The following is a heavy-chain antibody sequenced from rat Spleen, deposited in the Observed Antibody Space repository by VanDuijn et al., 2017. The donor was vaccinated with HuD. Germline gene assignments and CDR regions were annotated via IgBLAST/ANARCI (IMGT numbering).Heavy chain of an antibody. CDR3: ARGRWEQLGFDY. V-gene: IGHV5-25*01. CDR2: ISTSGGST. Sequence: EVQLVESGGGLVQPGRSLKLSCAASGFTFSNYDMAWVRQAPTKGLEWVASISTSGGSTYYRDSVKGRFTVSRDNAKSTLYLQMDSLRSEDTATYYCARGRWEQLGFDYWGQGVMVTVSS. CDR1: GFTFSNYD. J-gene: IGHJ2*01. D-gene: IGHD1-10*01.